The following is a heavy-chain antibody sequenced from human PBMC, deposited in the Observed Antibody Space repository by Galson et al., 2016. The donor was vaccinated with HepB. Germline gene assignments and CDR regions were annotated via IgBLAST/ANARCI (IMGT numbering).Heavy chain of an antibody. CDR2: ISSRGDKT. CDR1: GFTSSSFA. V-gene: IGHV3-23*01. D-gene: IGHD2-21*01. Sequence: SLRLSCAASGFTSSSFAMTWVRQSPGKGLEWVAGISSRGDKTHYADSVKGRSTFSRDNSKNTLYLQTNSLRAEDTAVYWYSTDTRSTPAIYVAFDLWGQGTMVTVSS. J-gene: IGHJ3*01. CDR3: STDTRSTPAIYVAFDL.